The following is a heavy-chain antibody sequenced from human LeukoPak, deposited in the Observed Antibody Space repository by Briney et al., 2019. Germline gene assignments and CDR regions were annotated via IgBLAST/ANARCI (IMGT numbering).Heavy chain of an antibody. D-gene: IGHD3-10*01. CDR1: GGSISSGDYY. Sequence: PSQTLSLTCTVSGGSISSGDYYWSWIRQPPGKGLEWIGYIYYSGSTYYNPSLKSRVTISVDTSKNQFSLKLSSVTAADTAVYYCARGRITMVRGVVPPWGWYWGQGTLVTVSS. J-gene: IGHJ4*02. CDR3: ARGRITMVRGVVPPWGWY. V-gene: IGHV4-30-4*01. CDR2: IYYSGST.